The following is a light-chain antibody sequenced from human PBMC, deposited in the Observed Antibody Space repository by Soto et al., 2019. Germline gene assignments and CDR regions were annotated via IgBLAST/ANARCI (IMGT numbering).Light chain of an antibody. J-gene: IGKJ5*01. CDR2: DAS. V-gene: IGKV1-13*02. CDR3: QQFNSYPIT. CDR1: QGISSA. Sequence: AIQLTQSPSSLSASVGDRVTITCRASQGISSALAWYQQKPGQAPTLLIYDASSLESGVPSRFSGSGSGTDFTLTISSRQPEEFATEYCQQFNSYPITFGQGTRLEIK.